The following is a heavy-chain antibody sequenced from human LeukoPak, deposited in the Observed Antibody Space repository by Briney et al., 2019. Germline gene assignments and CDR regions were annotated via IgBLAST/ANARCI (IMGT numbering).Heavy chain of an antibody. CDR3: ARGPYSSSPGDY. CDR1: GGSISSSSYY. D-gene: IGHD6-6*01. J-gene: IGHJ4*02. CDR2: IYTSGST. V-gene: IGHV4-61*05. Sequence: SETLSLTCTVSGGSISSSSYYWGWIRQPPGKGLEWIGRIYTSGSTNYNPSLKSRVTMSVDTSKNQFSLKLSSVTAADTAVYYCARGPYSSSPGDYWGQGTLVTVSS.